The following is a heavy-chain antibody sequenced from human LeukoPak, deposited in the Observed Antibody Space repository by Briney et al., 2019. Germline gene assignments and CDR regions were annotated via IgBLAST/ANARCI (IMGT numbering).Heavy chain of an antibody. CDR2: ISWNSGSI. J-gene: IGHJ4*02. Sequence: GRSLRLSCAASGFTFDDYAMHRVRHAPGKGLEWVSGISWNSGSIGYADSVKGRFTISRDNAKNSLYLQMNSLRAEDTALYYCAKDIMRTYSSGHFDYWGQGTLVTVSS. V-gene: IGHV3-9*01. CDR3: AKDIMRTYSSGHFDY. CDR1: GFTFDDYA. D-gene: IGHD6-19*01.